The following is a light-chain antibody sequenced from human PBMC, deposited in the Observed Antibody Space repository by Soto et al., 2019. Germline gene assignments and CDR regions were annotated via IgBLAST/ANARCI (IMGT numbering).Light chain of an antibody. J-gene: IGKJ1*01. CDR1: QNIGRW. Sequence: DIQMTQSPSSLSASVGDRLTVTCRASQNIGRWLAWYQQKPGKAPKLMIYDVSTLISGVPSRFSGSGSGTEFTLTISSLQLDDFTTYYCQQYNLHSPATFGPGTLVEVK. V-gene: IGKV1-5*01. CDR3: QQYNLHSPAT. CDR2: DVS.